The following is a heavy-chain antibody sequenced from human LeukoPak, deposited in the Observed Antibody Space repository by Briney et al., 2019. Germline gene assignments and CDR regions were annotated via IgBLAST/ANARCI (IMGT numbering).Heavy chain of an antibody. D-gene: IGHD1-1*01. CDR1: GGTFSGYA. Sequence: SVTVSCKASGGTFSGYAISWVRQAPGQGLEWMGGIIPIFGTANYAQKFQGRVTITTDESTSTAYMELSSLRSEDTAVYYCARETTTGGPFDYWGQGTLVTVSS. CDR3: ARETTTGGPFDY. CDR2: IIPIFGTA. V-gene: IGHV1-69*05. J-gene: IGHJ4*02.